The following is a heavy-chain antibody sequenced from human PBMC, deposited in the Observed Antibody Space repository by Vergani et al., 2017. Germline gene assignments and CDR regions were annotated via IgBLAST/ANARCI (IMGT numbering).Heavy chain of an antibody. J-gene: IGHJ6*02. CDR2: ISGSGGST. D-gene: IGHD6-19*01. Sequence: EVQLLESGGGLVQPGGSLRLSCAASGFTFSSYAMSWVRQAPGKGLEWVSAISGSGGSTYYADSVKGRFTISRDNSKNTLYLQMNSLRAEDTALYYCSKEGKQTDEQWPLIGDGMDVWGQGTTVTVSS. CDR3: SKEGKQTDEQWPLIGDGMDV. V-gene: IGHV3-23*01. CDR1: GFTFSSYA.